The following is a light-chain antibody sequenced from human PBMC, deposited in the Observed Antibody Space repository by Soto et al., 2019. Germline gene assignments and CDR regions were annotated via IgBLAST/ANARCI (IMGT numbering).Light chain of an antibody. CDR3: QQYGSPWWT. CDR2: GAS. V-gene: IGKV3-20*01. CDR1: QSVSSSY. J-gene: IGKJ1*01. Sequence: DIVLTQSPGTLSLSPGERATLSCRASQSVSSSYLAWYQQKPGQAPRLLIYGASSRATGIPDRFSGSGSGTDFTLTISRLEPEDFAVYYCQQYGSPWWTFGQGTKVENK.